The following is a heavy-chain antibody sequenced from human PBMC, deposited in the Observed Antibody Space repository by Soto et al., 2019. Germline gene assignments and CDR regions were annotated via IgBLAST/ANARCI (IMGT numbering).Heavy chain of an antibody. CDR2: ISSSSSTI. D-gene: IGHD1-1*01. CDR1: GFTFSSYS. J-gene: IGHJ6*02. V-gene: IGHV3-48*02. CDR3: ASTSLTGGYYYYGMDF. Sequence: SLRLSCAASGFTFSSYSMNWVRQAPGKGLEWVSYISSSSSTIYYADSVKGRFTISRDNAKNSLYLQMNSLRDEDTAVYYCASTSLTGGYYYYGMDFWGQGTTVTVSS.